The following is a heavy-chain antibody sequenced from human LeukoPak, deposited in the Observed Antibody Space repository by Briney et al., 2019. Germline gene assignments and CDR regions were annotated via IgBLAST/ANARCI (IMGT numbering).Heavy chain of an antibody. Sequence: PGGSLRLSCAASGFTLSTYAMSWVRQVPAKGLEWVSAISTTTYYADFVEGQFTISRDNSKNTLYLQMNSLRAEDTAVYYCAKPMGPRYGGYHNSRFDSWGQGTLVTVSS. CDR1: GFTLSTYA. J-gene: IGHJ5*01. CDR3: AKPMGPRYGGYHNSRFDS. D-gene: IGHD4-17*01. V-gene: IGHV3-23*01. CDR2: ISTTT.